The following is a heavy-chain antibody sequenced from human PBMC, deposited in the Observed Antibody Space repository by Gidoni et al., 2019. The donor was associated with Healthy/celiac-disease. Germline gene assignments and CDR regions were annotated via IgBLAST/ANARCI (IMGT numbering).Heavy chain of an antibody. CDR2: INHSGST. CDR3: GGGYSSSWMRY. Sequence: QVQLQQWGAGLLKPSETLSLTCAVYGGSFSGYYWSWIRQPLGKGLEWIGEINHSGSTNYNPSLKSRVTISVDTSKNQFSLKLSSVTAADTAVYYCGGGYSSSWMRYWGQGTLVTVSS. D-gene: IGHD6-13*01. V-gene: IGHV4-34*01. J-gene: IGHJ4*02. CDR1: GGSFSGYY.